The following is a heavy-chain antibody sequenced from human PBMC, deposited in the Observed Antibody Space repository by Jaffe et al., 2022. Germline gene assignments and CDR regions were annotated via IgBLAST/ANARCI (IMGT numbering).Heavy chain of an antibody. V-gene: IGHV3-23*01. J-gene: IGHJ4*02. CDR1: GFTFSSYA. CDR3: AMPPAGWLLSLVYYFDY. CDR2: ISGSGGST. Sequence: EVQLLESGGGLVQPGGSLRLSCAASGFTFSSYAMSWVRQAPGKGLEWVSAISGSGGSTYYADSVKGRFTISRDNSKNTLYLQMNSLRAEDTAVYYCAMPPAGWLLSLVYYFDYWGQGTLVTVSS. D-gene: IGHD3-3*01.